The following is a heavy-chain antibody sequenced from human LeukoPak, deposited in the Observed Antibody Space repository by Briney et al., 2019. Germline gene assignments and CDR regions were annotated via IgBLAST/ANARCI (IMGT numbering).Heavy chain of an antibody. J-gene: IGHJ4*02. Sequence: GGSLRLSCAASGFTFSSYAMSWVRQAPGKGLEWVSAISGSGGSTYYADFVKGRFTISRDNSKNTLYLQMNSLRAEDTAVYYCAKGGWRGIVRYCSSTSCSPGFDYWGQGTLVTVSS. D-gene: IGHD2-2*01. CDR3: AKGGWRGIVRYCSSTSCSPGFDY. CDR1: GFTFSSYA. V-gene: IGHV3-23*01. CDR2: ISGSGGST.